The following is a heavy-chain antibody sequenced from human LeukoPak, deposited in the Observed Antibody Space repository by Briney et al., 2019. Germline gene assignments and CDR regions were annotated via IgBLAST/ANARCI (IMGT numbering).Heavy chain of an antibody. CDR2: IYYSGST. CDR1: GGSISSGGYY. V-gene: IGHV4-31*03. CDR3: ARGLVVPAAIEGYWFDP. J-gene: IGHJ5*02. D-gene: IGHD2-2*01. Sequence: SETLSLTCTVSGGSISSGGYYWSWIRQHPGKGLEWIGYIYYSGSTYYNPSLKSRVTISVDTSKNQFSLKLSSVTAADTAVYYCARGLVVPAAIEGYWFDPWGQGTLVTVSS.